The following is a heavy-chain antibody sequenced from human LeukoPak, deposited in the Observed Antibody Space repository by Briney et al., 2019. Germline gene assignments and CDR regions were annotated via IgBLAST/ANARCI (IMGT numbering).Heavy chain of an antibody. CDR1: GGSISSYY. V-gene: IGHV4-59*12. Sequence: SETLSLTCTVSGGSISSYYWSWIRQPPGKGLEWIGYIYYSGSTNYSPSLKSRVTISVDTSKNQFSLKLSSVTAADTAVYYCARDYSGSNAFDIWGQGTMVTVSS. CDR2: IYYSGST. D-gene: IGHD3-10*01. J-gene: IGHJ3*02. CDR3: ARDYSGSNAFDI.